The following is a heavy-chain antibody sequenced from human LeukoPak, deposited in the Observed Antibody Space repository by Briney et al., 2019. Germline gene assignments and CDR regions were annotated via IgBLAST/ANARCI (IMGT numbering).Heavy chain of an antibody. Sequence: SETLSLTCTVSGGSISSSSYYWGWIRQPPGKGLEWIGSIYYSGSTYYNPSLKSRVTISVDTSKDQFSLKLSSVTAADTAVYYCARHFEGSGYYLLDYWGQGTLVTVSS. J-gene: IGHJ4*02. V-gene: IGHV4-39*01. CDR2: IYYSGST. CDR1: GGSISSSSYY. D-gene: IGHD3-22*01. CDR3: ARHFEGSGYYLLDY.